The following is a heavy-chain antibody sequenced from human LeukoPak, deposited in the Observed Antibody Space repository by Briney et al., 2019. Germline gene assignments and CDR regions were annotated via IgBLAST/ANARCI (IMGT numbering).Heavy chain of an antibody. J-gene: IGHJ4*02. CDR2: INPSGGST. D-gene: IGHD6-13*01. Sequence: RQAPGQGLEWMGIINPSGGSTSYAQKFQGRVTMTRDVSTSTVYMELSSLRSEDAAVYYCARDSFMGGVYDYWGQGTLVTVSS. V-gene: IGHV1-46*01. CDR3: ARDSFMGGVYDY.